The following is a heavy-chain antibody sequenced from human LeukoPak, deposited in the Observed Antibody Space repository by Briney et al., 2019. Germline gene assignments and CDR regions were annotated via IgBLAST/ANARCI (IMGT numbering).Heavy chain of an antibody. CDR2: IYYSGST. J-gene: IGHJ4*02. Sequence: PSETLSLTCTVSGGSISSYYWSWIRQPPGKGLEWIGYIYYSGSTNYNPSLKSRVTISVDTSKNQFSLKLSSVTAADTAVYYCASQLRGYTYGFDYWGQGTLVTVSS. V-gene: IGHV4-59*01. D-gene: IGHD5-18*01. CDR3: ASQLRGYTYGFDY. CDR1: GGSISSYY.